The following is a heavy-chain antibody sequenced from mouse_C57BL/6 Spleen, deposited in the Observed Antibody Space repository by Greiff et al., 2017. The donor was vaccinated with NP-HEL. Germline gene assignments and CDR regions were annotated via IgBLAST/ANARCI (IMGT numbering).Heavy chain of an antibody. CDR1: GFTFSSYA. D-gene: IGHD1-1*02. CDR2: ISDGGSYT. CDR3: VPITLENSFDY. V-gene: IGHV5-4*01. Sequence: EVQRVESGGGLVKPGGSLKLSCAASGFTFSSYAMSWVRQTPEKRLEWVATISDGGSYTYYPDNVKGRFTISRDNAKNNLYLQMSHLKSEDTAMYYCVPITLENSFDYWGQGTTLTVSS. J-gene: IGHJ2*01.